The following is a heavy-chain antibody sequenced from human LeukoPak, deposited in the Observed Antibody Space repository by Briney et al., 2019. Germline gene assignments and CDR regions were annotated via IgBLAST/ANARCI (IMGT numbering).Heavy chain of an antibody. CDR3: AREGEQYYDILTGYPSWFDP. Sequence: PGGSLRLSCAASGFTFSSYSMNWVRQAPGKGLEWVSSISSSSSYIYYADSVKGRFTISRDNAKNSLYLQMNSLRAEDTAVYYCAREGEQYYDILTGYPSWFDPWGQGTLVTVSS. CDR2: ISSSSSYI. D-gene: IGHD3-9*01. V-gene: IGHV3-21*01. J-gene: IGHJ5*02. CDR1: GFTFSSYS.